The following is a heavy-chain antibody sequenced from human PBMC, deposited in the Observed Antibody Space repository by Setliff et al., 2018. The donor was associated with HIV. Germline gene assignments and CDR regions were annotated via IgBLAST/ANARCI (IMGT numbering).Heavy chain of an antibody. V-gene: IGHV4-38-2*02. Sequence: SETLSLTCTVSGYSISNGYYWAWIRQTPGKGPEWIGSIYHSGSTYYNPSLKSRVAISVATSKKQFSLKLTSVTAADTAVYYCAKEHGNYDTSADYSPDAFDIWGQGTMVTVSS. CDR3: AKEHGNYDTSADYSPDAFDI. CDR1: GYSISNGYY. D-gene: IGHD3-22*01. CDR2: IYHSGST. J-gene: IGHJ3*02.